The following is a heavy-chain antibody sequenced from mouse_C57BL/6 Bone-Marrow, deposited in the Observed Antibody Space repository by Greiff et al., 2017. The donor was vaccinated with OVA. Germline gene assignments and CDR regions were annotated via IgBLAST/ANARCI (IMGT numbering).Heavy chain of an antibody. D-gene: IGHD1-1*01. CDR1: GFSFNTYA. CDR2: IRSKSNNYAT. CDR3: VSPITTVVEDHYYAMDY. Sequence: EVQLVESGGGLVQPKGSLKLSCAASGFSFNTYAMNWVRQAPGKGLEWVARIRSKSNNYATYYADSVKDRFTISRDDSESMLYLQMNNLKTEDTAMYYCVSPITTVVEDHYYAMDYWGQGTSVTVSS. V-gene: IGHV10-1*01. J-gene: IGHJ4*01.